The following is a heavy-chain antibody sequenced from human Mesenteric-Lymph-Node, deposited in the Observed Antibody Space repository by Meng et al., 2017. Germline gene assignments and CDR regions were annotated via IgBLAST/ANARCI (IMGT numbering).Heavy chain of an antibody. CDR2: IIPIFGTA. V-gene: IGHV1-69*06. Sequence: SVKVSCKASGYTFTGYYMHWVRQAPGQGLEWMGGIIPIFGTANYAQKFQGRVTITADKSTSTAYMELSSLRSEDTAVYYCAAAGYSYGPFDYWGQGTLVTVSS. D-gene: IGHD5-18*01. J-gene: IGHJ4*02. CDR3: AAAGYSYGPFDY. CDR1: GYTFTGYY.